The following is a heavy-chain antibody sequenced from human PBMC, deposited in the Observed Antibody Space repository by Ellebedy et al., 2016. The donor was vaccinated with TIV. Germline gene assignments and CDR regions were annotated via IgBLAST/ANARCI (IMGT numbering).Heavy chain of an antibody. CDR3: AKERTSGWDY. Sequence: GESLKISCAASGFTVSSNYMSWVRQAPGKGLEWVSVIYSGGSTYYAGSVKGRFTISRDNSKNTLYLQMNSLRAEDTAVYYCAKERTSGWDYWGQGTLVTVSS. CDR2: IYSGGST. V-gene: IGHV3-53*01. CDR1: GFTVSSNY. J-gene: IGHJ4*02. D-gene: IGHD6-19*01.